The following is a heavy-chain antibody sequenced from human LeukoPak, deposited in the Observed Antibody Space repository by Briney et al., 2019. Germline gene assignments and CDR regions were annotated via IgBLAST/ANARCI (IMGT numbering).Heavy chain of an antibody. Sequence: PSETLSLTCSVSDYYISSGSYWGWIRQPPGTGLEWIGTIYHSGTSYYNPSLKSRVTISVDTSKNQFSLKLSSVTAADTAVYYCASGTYSYYYDYWGQGTLVTVSS. D-gene: IGHD5-18*01. CDR3: ASGTYSYYYDY. J-gene: IGHJ4*02. CDR1: DYYISSGSY. V-gene: IGHV4-38-2*02. CDR2: IYHSGTS.